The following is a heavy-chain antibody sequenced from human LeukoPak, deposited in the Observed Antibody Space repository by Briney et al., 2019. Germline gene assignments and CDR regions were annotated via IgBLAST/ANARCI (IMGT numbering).Heavy chain of an antibody. CDR3: ASMMPTYYYDSSGYRIFDY. J-gene: IGHJ4*02. V-gene: IGHV1-2*02. Sequence: ASVKVTCKASGYTFTGYYMHWVRQAPGQGLEWMGWINPNSGGTNYAQKFQGRVTMTRDTSISTAYMELSTLRSEDTAVYYCASMMPTYYYDSSGYRIFDYWGQGTLVTVSS. D-gene: IGHD3-22*01. CDR1: GYTFTGYY. CDR2: INPNSGGT.